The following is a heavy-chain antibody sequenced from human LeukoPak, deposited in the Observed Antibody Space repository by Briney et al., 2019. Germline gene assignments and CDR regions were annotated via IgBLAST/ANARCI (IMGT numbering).Heavy chain of an antibody. J-gene: IGHJ3*02. CDR1: GFTFSSYG. Sequence: GGSLRLSCAASGFTFSSYGMHWVRQAPGKGLEWVAVISYDGSNKYYADSVKGRFTISRDNSKNTLYLRMNSLRAEDTAVYYCAKGLRVGATRGDAFDIWGQGTMVTVSS. CDR2: ISYDGSNK. D-gene: IGHD1-26*01. CDR3: AKGLRVGATRGDAFDI. V-gene: IGHV3-30*18.